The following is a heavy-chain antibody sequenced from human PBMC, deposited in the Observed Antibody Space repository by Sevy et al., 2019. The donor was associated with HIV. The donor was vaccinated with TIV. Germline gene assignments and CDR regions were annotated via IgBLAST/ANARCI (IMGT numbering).Heavy chain of an antibody. CDR3: ARDLVIPATTDYFYYGMDV. Sequence: GGSLRLSCAASGFTIRTYNMNWVRQAPGKGLEWVSSIGSSSTYIYYADSVKGRFTISRDNAKNSLYLQMSSLRAEDTAVYYCARDLVIPATTDYFYYGMDVWGQGTTVTVSS. CDR2: IGSSSTYI. J-gene: IGHJ6*02. CDR1: GFTIRTYN. V-gene: IGHV3-21*01. D-gene: IGHD2-15*01.